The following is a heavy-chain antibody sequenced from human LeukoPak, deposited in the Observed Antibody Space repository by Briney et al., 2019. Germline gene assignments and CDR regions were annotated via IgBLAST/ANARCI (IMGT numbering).Heavy chain of an antibody. J-gene: IGHJ6*04. CDR2: IYHSGTT. CDR3: ARGVGV. V-gene: IGHV4-38-2*01. Sequence: SETLSLTCAVSGYSISSGYYWGRIRQPPGKGLEWIGNIYHSGTTYYSPSLKSRVTISVDTSKNQFSLKLSSVTAADTAVYYCARGVGVWGEGTTVIVSS. CDR1: GYSISSGYY.